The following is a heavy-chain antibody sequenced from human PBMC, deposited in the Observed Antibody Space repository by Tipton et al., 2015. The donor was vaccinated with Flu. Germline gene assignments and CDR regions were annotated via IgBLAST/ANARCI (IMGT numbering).Heavy chain of an antibody. Sequence: SLRLSCAASGFTFSSYWMGWVRQAPGRGLEWVANIKQDGSAKDYVDSVEGRFTISRDNTKNSLYLEMNSLRAEDTAVYYCASGSSTVATYNYFDCWGQGTLVTGSS. J-gene: IGHJ4*02. V-gene: IGHV3-7*01. CDR2: IKQDGSAK. CDR1: GFTFSSYW. D-gene: IGHD5-12*01. CDR3: ASGSSTVATYNYFDC.